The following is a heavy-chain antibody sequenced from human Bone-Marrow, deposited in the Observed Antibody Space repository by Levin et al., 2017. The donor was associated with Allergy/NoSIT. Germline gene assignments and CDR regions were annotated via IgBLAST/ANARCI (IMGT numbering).Heavy chain of an antibody. CDR1: GFTFSNYA. CDR2: ISGSGDST. Sequence: GGSLRLSCAASGFTFSNYAMSWVRQAPGKGLEWVSGISGSGDSTYDGDSVKGRFTISRDNSKNTLYLQMNSLRAEDTAVYYCAKDRDFYGAGSLGNWGQGTLVTVSS. J-gene: IGHJ4*02. CDR3: AKDRDFYGAGSLGN. D-gene: IGHD3-10*01. V-gene: IGHV3-23*01.